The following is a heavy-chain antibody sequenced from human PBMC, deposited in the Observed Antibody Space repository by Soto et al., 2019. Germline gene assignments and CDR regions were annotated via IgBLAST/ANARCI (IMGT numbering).Heavy chain of an antibody. J-gene: IGHJ6*02. Sequence: SETLSLTCTVSGGSIRSDGFYWTWVRHLPGKGLEWVGFIYYGGSTYYNPSLKSRLTISMDSSRNQFFLRLSSVTAADMAVYYCARGPKNLGGSFYYGMDVWGQGTTVTVSS. CDR3: ARGPKNLGGSFYYGMDV. V-gene: IGHV4-31*03. CDR1: GGSIRSDGFY. CDR2: IYYGGST.